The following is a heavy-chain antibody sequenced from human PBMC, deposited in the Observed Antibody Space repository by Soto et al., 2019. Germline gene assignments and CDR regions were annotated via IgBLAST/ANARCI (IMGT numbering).Heavy chain of an antibody. CDR3: ARGHYYGSGNYYNGRFDY. Sequence: QVQLQESGPGLVKPSQTLSLTCTVSGGSISSGGYYWSWIRQHPGKGLEWIVYIYYSGSTYYNPSLRSRVTISVDTSKNQFSLKLSSVTAADTAVYYCARGHYYGSGNYYNGRFDYWGQGTLVTVSS. V-gene: IGHV4-31*03. J-gene: IGHJ4*02. CDR2: IYYSGST. CDR1: GGSISSGGYY. D-gene: IGHD3-10*01.